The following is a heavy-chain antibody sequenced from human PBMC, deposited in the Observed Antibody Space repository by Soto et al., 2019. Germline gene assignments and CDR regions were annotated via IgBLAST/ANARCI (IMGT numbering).Heavy chain of an antibody. D-gene: IGHD6-19*01. J-gene: IGHJ4*02. CDR2: ISGSGGST. CDR1: GFTFSSYA. V-gene: IGHV3-23*01. CDR3: AKDRRAGIGTLNALYYFDY. Sequence: GGSLRLSCAASGFTFSSYAMSWVRQAPGKGLEWVSAISGSGGSTYYADSVKGRFTISRDNSKNTLYLQMNSLRAEDTAVYYCAKDRRAGIGTLNALYYFDYWGQGTLVTVSS.